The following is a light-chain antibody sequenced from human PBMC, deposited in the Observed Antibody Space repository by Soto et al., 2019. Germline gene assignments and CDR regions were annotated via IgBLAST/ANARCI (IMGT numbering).Light chain of an antibody. CDR1: ESVSSY. CDR2: DAS. V-gene: IGKV3-11*01. J-gene: IGKJ4*01. CDR3: QQRASRPLT. Sequence: EIVLTQSPATLSLSPGERATLSCRASESVSSYVGWYQQKPGQAPRLLIYDASNRATGIPARFSGSWSGTDFTLTISSLEPEDFAVYYCQQRASRPLTFGGGTNVEIK.